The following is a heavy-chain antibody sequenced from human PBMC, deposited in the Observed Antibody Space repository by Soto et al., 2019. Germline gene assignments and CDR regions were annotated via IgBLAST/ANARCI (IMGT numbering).Heavy chain of an antibody. V-gene: IGHV1-18*04. CDR3: ARDPDHFWSGTSDYYYGMDV. D-gene: IGHD3-3*02. J-gene: IGHJ6*02. CDR1: GYTFTSYG. CDR2: ISAYNGNT. Sequence: ASVKVSCKASGYTFTSYGISWVRQAPGQGLEWMGWISAYNGNTNYAQKLQGRVTMTTDTSTSTAYMELRSLRSDDTAVYYCARDPDHFWSGTSDYYYGMDVWGQGTTVTVSS.